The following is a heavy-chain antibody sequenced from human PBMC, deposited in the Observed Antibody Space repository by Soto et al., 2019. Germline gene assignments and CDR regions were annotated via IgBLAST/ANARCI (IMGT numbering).Heavy chain of an antibody. D-gene: IGHD6-13*01. CDR2: MNPNTGNT. CDR1: GYTFSTYD. V-gene: IGHV1-8*01. CDR3: ARTMGGIAAAGNDY. J-gene: IGHJ4*02. Sequence: QVQLVQSGAEVKKPGASVKVSCRASGYTFSTYDIDWVRLAPGQGLEWMGSMNPNTGNTEYAQKFQGRVTMTSDTSESTYYMERSRLRSEDTAIYCCARTMGGIAAAGNDYWGQGTLVTVSS.